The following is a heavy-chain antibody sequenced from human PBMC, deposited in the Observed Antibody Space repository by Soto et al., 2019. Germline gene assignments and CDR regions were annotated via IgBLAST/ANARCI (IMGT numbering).Heavy chain of an antibody. CDR2: IIPILGIA. Sequence: GASVKVSCKASGVSFSSYSIRWVRQTPGQGLEWMGRIIPILGIANYAQKFQGRVTITADKSTSTAYMELSSLRSEDTAVYYCARAGRSSSWATNWFDPWGQGTLVTVSS. D-gene: IGHD6-13*01. CDR3: ARAGRSSSWATNWFDP. CDR1: GVSFSSYS. J-gene: IGHJ5*02. V-gene: IGHV1-69*04.